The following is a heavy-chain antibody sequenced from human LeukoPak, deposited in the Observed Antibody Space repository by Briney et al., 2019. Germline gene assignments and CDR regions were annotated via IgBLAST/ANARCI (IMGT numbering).Heavy chain of an antibody. CDR2: IRYDGSNK. D-gene: IGHD3-22*01. CDR3: AKDHGHYYDSSGYYWAEYFQH. J-gene: IGHJ1*01. Sequence: GGSLRLSCAASGFTFSSYGMHWVRQAPGKGLEWVAFIRYDGSNKYYADSVKGRSTISRDNSKNTLYLQMNSLRAEDTAVYYCAKDHGHYYDSSGYYWAEYFQHWGQGTLVTVSS. CDR1: GFTFSSYG. V-gene: IGHV3-30*02.